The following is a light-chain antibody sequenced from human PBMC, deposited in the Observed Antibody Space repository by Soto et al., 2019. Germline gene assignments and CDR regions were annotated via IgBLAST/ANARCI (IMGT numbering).Light chain of an antibody. CDR1: QSVSSSF. V-gene: IGKV3-20*01. CDR2: AAS. Sequence: EVVLTQSPGTLSLSPGERATLSCRASQSVSSSFLAWYQQKPGQAPRLLIHAASTGATGIPARFRGSGSGTDFTLTISSLEPEDSEVYFCHQYAASPQTFGQGTKVDIK. CDR3: HQYAASPQT. J-gene: IGKJ2*01.